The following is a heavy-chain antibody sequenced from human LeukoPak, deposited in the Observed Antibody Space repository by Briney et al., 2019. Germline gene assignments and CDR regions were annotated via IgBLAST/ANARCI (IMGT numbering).Heavy chain of an antibody. CDR2: INHSGST. V-gene: IGHV4-34*01. CDR3: ASPGGAMGSTFDY. J-gene: IGHJ4*02. D-gene: IGHD3-16*01. CDR1: GGSFSGYY. Sequence: SETLSLTCAVYGGSFSGYYWSWIRQPPGKGLEWIGEINHSGSTNYNPSLKSRVTISVDTSKNQFSLNLSSVTAADTAVYYCASPGGAMGSTFDYWGQGTLVTVSS.